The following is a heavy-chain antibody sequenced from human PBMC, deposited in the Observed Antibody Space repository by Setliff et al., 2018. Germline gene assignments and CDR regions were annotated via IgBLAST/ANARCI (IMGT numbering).Heavy chain of an antibody. CDR1: GYTFAGYY. V-gene: IGHV1-8*03. Sequence: ASVKVSCKASGYTFAGYYMHWVRQTPGQGLEWVGWMDPNSGNTAYGRKFQDRVTITRNTSISTAYMELSSLRSEDTAVYYCARGRASGGYFEVWYSDLWGRGTLVTVS. CDR3: ARGRASGGYFEVWYSDL. D-gene: IGHD3-22*01. J-gene: IGHJ2*01. CDR2: MDPNSGNT.